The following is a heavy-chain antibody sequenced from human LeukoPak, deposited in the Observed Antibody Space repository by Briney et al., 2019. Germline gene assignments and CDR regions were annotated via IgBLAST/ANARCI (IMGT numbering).Heavy chain of an antibody. CDR3: AKDRPPLYGDYGYYYYYYMDV. Sequence: GGSLRLSCAASGFTFSSYAMSWVRQAPGKGLELVSAISGSGGSTYYADSVKGRFTISRDNSKNTLYLQMNSLRAEDTAVYYCAKDRPPLYGDYGYYYYYYMDVWGKGTTVTVSS. CDR2: ISGSGGST. J-gene: IGHJ6*03. V-gene: IGHV3-23*01. CDR1: GFTFSSYA. D-gene: IGHD4-17*01.